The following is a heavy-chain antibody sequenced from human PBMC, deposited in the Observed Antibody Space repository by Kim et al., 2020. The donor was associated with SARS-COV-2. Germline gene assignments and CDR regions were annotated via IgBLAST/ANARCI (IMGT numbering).Heavy chain of an antibody. CDR3: AKEKKPVALTPEYFQH. CDR2: ISGSGGST. CDR1: GFTFSSYA. V-gene: IGHV3-23*01. Sequence: GGSLRLSCAASGFTFSSYAMSWVRQAPGKGLEWVSAISGSGGSTYYADSVKGRFTISRDNSKNTLYLQMNSLRAEDTAVYYCAKEKKPVALTPEYFQHWGQGTLVTVSS. D-gene: IGHD2-21*01. J-gene: IGHJ1*01.